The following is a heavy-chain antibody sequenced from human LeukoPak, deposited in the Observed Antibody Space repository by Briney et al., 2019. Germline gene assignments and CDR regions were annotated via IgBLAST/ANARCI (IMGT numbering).Heavy chain of an antibody. CDR3: ARGASSSSWPYYYYYYMDV. Sequence: GGSLRLSCAASGLTFSDYYMSWIRQAPGKGLEWVSYISSSGSTIYYADSVKGRFTISRDNAKNSLYLQMNSLRAEDTAVYYCARGASSSSWPYYYYYYMDVWGKGTTVTISS. D-gene: IGHD6-13*01. J-gene: IGHJ6*03. V-gene: IGHV3-11*01. CDR1: GLTFSDYY. CDR2: ISSSGSTI.